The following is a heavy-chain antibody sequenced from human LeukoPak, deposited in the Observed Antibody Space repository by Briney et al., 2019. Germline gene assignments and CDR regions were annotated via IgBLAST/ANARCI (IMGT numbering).Heavy chain of an antibody. CDR2: ISHSGST. D-gene: IGHD1-14*01. CDR1: GGSFSGYY. Sequence: SETLSLTCAVYGGSFSGYYWSWIRQPPGKGLEWIGEISHSGSTNYNPSLKSRVTISVDTSKNQFSLKLSSVTAADTAVYYCARGLPQRTGYPSRFDPWGQGTLVTVSS. J-gene: IGHJ5*02. V-gene: IGHV4-34*01. CDR3: ARGLPQRTGYPSRFDP.